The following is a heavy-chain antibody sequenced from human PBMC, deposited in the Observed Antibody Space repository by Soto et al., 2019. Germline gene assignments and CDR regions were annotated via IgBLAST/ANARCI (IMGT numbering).Heavy chain of an antibody. CDR2: ISSSSSTI. J-gene: IGHJ4*02. V-gene: IGHV3-48*01. D-gene: IGHD4-17*01. CDR3: ARDPMTTVTPLDY. CDR1: GFTFSSYS. Sequence: PGGSLRLSCAASGFTFSSYSMNWVRQAPGKGLEWVSYISSSSSTIYYADSVKGRFTISRDNAKNSLYLQMNSLRAEDTAVYYCARDPMTTVTPLDYWGQGTLVTVSS.